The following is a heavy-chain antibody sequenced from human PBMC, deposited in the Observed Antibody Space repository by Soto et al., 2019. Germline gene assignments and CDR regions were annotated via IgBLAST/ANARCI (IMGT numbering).Heavy chain of an antibody. CDR1: GLTFSTSI. Sequence: QVQLVESGGGLVQPGRSLRLSCAASGLTFSTSIMHWVRQAPGKGLEWIAVISGDAISKIYAESVKGRFTLSRDNSKNTVSLEMDSLTAEDTAVYYCAREENSSGYAGTFQHWGQGTLVTVSA. D-gene: IGHD3-22*01. J-gene: IGHJ1*01. V-gene: IGHV3-30-3*01. CDR3: AREENSSGYAGTFQH. CDR2: ISGDAISK.